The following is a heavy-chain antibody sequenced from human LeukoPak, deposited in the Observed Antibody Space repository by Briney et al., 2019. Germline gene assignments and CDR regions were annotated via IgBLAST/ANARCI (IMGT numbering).Heavy chain of an antibody. J-gene: IGHJ4*02. CDR1: GYTFTGYY. D-gene: IGHD2-15*01. V-gene: IGHV1-2*02. CDR2: INPNSGGT. CDR3: ARDRRYCSGGSCQPFDY. Sequence: GASVKVSCKASGYTFTGYYMHWVRQAPGQGLERMGWINPNSGGTNYAQKFQGRVTMTRDTSISTAYMELSRLRSDDTAVYYCARDRRYCSGGSCQPFDYWGQGTLVTVSS.